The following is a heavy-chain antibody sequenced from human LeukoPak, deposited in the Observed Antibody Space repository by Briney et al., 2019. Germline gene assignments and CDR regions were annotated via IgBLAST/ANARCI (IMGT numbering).Heavy chain of an antibody. D-gene: IGHD1-26*01. V-gene: IGHV3-23*01. Sequence: GGSLRLSCAASGFTFSSYAMSWVRQAPGKGLEWVSAISGGSTYYADSVKGRFTISRDNSKNTLYLQMNSLRAEDTAVYYCARGRLVGATAGYYMDVWGKGTTVTVSS. CDR2: ISGGST. CDR3: ARGRLVGATAGYYMDV. J-gene: IGHJ6*03. CDR1: GFTFSSYA.